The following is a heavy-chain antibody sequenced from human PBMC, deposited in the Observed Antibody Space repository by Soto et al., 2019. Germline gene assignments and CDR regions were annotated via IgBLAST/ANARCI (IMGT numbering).Heavy chain of an antibody. CDR3: AGLGYCISTSCYWAYYYYGMDV. V-gene: IGHV4-39*01. D-gene: IGHD2-2*01. J-gene: IGHJ6*02. CDR1: GASISSSSYY. CDR2: IYYSGST. Sequence: SKTLSLTCTVAGASISSSSYYWGWIRQPPGKGLAWIGSIYYSGSTYYNPSLKSRVTISVDTSKNQFSLKLSSVTAADTAVYYCAGLGYCISTSCYWAYYYYGMDVWGQGTTVT.